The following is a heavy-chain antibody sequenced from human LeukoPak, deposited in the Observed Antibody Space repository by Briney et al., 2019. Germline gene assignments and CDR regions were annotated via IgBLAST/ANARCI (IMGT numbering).Heavy chain of an antibody. CDR2: IIPIFGTA. J-gene: IGHJ4*02. Sequence: GGSLRLSCAASGFTFSSYAISWVRQAPGQGLEWMGVIIPIFGTANYAQKFQGRVTITADESTSTAYMELSSLRSEDTAVYYCARFGRKYQLLYNTFDYWGQGTLVTVSS. D-gene: IGHD2-2*02. CDR1: GFTFSSYA. CDR3: ARFGRKYQLLYNTFDY. V-gene: IGHV1-69*01.